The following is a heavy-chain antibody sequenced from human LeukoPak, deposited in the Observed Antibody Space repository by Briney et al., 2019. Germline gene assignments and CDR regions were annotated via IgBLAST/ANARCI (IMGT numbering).Heavy chain of an antibody. CDR2: IYHSGST. CDR3: ARASYDILTGYYRGDAFES. Sequence: SETLSLTCTVSGGSISSGGYSWSWIRQPPGKGLEWIGYIYHSGSTYYNPSLKSRVTISVDRSKNQFSLKLSSVTAADTAVYYCARASYDILTGYYRGDAFESWGQGTMVTVSS. D-gene: IGHD3-9*01. CDR1: GGSISSGGYS. J-gene: IGHJ3*02. V-gene: IGHV4-30-2*01.